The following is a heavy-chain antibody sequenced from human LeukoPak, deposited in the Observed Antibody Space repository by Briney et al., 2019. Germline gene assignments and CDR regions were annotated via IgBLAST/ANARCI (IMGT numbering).Heavy chain of an antibody. J-gene: IGHJ5*02. CDR1: GFTFSSYS. CDR2: ISSSRSYI. CDR3: ARGGYRRWFDP. Sequence: GGSLRLSCAASGFTFSSYSMNWVRQAPGKGLEWVSSISSSRSYIYYADSVKGRFTISRDNAKNSLYLQMNSLRAEDTAVYYCARGGYRRWFDPWGQGTLVTVSS. D-gene: IGHD1-1*01. V-gene: IGHV3-21*01.